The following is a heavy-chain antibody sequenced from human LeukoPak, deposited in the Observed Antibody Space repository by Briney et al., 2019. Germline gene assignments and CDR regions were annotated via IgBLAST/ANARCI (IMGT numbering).Heavy chain of an antibody. CDR1: GLTFSSYW. Sequence: PGGSLRLSCAASGLTFSSYWVIWVRQAPGKGLEWLANLNPDGSEKYYIDSVKGRFTISRDNAKNSLYLQINSLRAEDTAVYYCASGHYLAYWGQGTLVTVSS. CDR2: LNPDGSEK. J-gene: IGHJ4*02. CDR3: ASGHYLAY. V-gene: IGHV3-7*03.